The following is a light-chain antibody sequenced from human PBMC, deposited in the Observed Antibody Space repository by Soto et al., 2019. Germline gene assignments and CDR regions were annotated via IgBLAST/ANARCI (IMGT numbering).Light chain of an antibody. CDR2: DVS. CDR3: SSYTISSTLVV. V-gene: IGLV2-14*01. Sequence: QSVLTQPASVSGSPGQSITISCTGTSSDVGGYNYVSWYQQHPGKAPKLMIYDVSNRPSWVSNRFSGSKSGNTASLTISGLQAEDEADYYGSSYTISSTLVVFGGGTQLTVL. CDR1: SSDVGGYNY. J-gene: IGLJ2*01.